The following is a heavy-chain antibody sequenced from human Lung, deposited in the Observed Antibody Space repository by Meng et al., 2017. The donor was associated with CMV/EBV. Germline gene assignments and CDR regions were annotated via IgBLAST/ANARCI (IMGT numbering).Heavy chain of an antibody. CDR1: GFTFSSYG. D-gene: IGHD6-6*01. CDR3: AKDSPLGYSSSSRGNWFDP. V-gene: IGHV3-30*02. Sequence: GXXRLSCAASGFTFSSYGMHWVRQAPGKGLEWVAFIRYDGSNKYYADSVKGRFTISRDNSKNTLYLQMNSLRAEDTAVYYCAKDSPLGYSSSSRGNWFDPXGQGXLVTVSS. CDR2: IRYDGSNK. J-gene: IGHJ5*02.